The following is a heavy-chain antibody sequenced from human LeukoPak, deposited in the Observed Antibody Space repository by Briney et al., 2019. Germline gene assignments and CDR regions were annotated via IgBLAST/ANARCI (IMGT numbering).Heavy chain of an antibody. V-gene: IGHV4-34*01. D-gene: IGHD4-11*01. CDR2: INHSGST. J-gene: IGHJ6*02. CDR1: GGSFSGYY. CDR3: ARGGTTVTATRFLTGGMDV. Sequence: PSETLSLTCAVYGGSFSGYYWSWIRQPPGKGLEWIGEINHSGSTNYNPSLKSRVTISVDTSKNQFSLKLSSVTAADTAVYYCARGGTTVTATRFLTGGMDVWGQGTTVTVSS.